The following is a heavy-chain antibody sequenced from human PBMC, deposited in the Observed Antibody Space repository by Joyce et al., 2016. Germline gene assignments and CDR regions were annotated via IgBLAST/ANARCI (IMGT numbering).Heavy chain of an antibody. Sequence: QMQLQESGPGLVKPSQPLSLTCAVSGGSVSSGGYSWTWLRQPPGKGLEWIGHIYHSESTYYNPSLQSRVTMSVDRSKNQFSLKLRSVTAADTAVYYCARAYGSGSYSYYYGMDVWGQGTTVTVSS. CDR3: ARAYGSGSYSYYYGMDV. CDR2: IYHSEST. CDR1: GGSVSSGGYS. D-gene: IGHD3-10*01. J-gene: IGHJ6*02. V-gene: IGHV4-30-2*01.